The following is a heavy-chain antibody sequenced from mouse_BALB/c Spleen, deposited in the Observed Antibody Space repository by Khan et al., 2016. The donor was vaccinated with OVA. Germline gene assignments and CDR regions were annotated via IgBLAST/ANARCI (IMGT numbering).Heavy chain of an antibody. CDR2: VTYSGNT. D-gene: IGHD1-1*01. V-gene: IGHV3-8*02. J-gene: IGHJ4*01. Sequence: EVKLEESGPSLVKPSQTLSLTCSVTGDSITSGFWNWIRKFPGNKFEYMGNVTYSGNTYYNPSLKSRISITRDTSKSQYYLQLNSVTTEDTATYFCARSYGSWAMDYWGQGTSVTVSS. CDR3: ARSYGSWAMDY. CDR1: GDSITSGF.